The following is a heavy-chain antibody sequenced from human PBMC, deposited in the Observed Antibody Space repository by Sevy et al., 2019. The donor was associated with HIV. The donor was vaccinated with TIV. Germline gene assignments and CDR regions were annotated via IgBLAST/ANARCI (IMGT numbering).Heavy chain of an antibody. CDR3: ARGGDSTSFYGGNFYYGMDV. CDR2: TSNDGNTK. CDR1: GFTFSIHS. J-gene: IGHJ6*02. Sequence: GESLKISCAASGFTFSIHSMHWVRQAPDRGLEWVAVTSNDGNTKFYAASVKGRFTMSRDNSKNTLYLQMNSLRAEDTAVYYCARGGDSTSFYGGNFYYGMDVWGQGTTVTVSS. D-gene: IGHD2-2*01. V-gene: IGHV3-30-3*01.